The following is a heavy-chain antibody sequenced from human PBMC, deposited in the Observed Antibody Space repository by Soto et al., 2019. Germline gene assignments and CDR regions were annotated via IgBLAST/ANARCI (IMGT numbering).Heavy chain of an antibody. J-gene: IGHJ4*02. V-gene: IGHV3-30-3*01. CDR3: ARFRYYDSSGYYWGEIDY. Sequence: QVQLVESGGGVVQPGRSLRLSCAASGFTFSSYAMHWVRQAPGKGLEWVAVISYDGSNKYYADSVKGRFTISRDNSKNTLYLQMNSLRAEDTAVYYCARFRYYDSSGYYWGEIDYWGQGTLATVSS. D-gene: IGHD3-22*01. CDR1: GFTFSSYA. CDR2: ISYDGSNK.